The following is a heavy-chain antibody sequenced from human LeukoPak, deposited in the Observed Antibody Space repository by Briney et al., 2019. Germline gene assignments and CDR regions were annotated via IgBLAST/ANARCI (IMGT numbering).Heavy chain of an antibody. Sequence: SETLSLTCTVSGGSISSSSYYWGWIRQPPGKGLEWIGSIYHSGSTYYNPSLKSRVTISVDTSKNQFSLKLSSVTAADTAVYYCARVRSGGRYDSSGYYYPKNYFDYWGQGTLVTVSS. V-gene: IGHV4-39*07. CDR2: IYHSGST. CDR1: GGSISSSSYY. D-gene: IGHD3-22*01. J-gene: IGHJ4*02. CDR3: ARVRSGGRYDSSGYYYPKNYFDY.